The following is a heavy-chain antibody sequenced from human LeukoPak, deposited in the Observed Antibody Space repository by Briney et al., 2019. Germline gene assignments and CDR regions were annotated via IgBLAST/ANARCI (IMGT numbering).Heavy chain of an antibody. CDR2: ISPTGSTT. D-gene: IGHD6-6*01. J-gene: IGHJ4*02. CDR1: GFSFSGHW. Sequence: GGSLRLSCTASGFSFSGHWMHWARQLPGKGLVWVSRISPTGSTTSYADSVKGRFTVSRDNAKNTLYLQVNNLRAEDAAVYYCARGPNSNWSGLDFWGQGTLLTVSS. CDR3: ARGPNSNWSGLDF. V-gene: IGHV3-74*01.